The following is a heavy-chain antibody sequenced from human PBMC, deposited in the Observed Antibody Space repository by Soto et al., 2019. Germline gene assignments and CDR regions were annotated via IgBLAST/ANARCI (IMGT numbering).Heavy chain of an antibody. D-gene: IGHD1-26*01. CDR2: SRNKGNSYTT. CDR1: GFTFSDLY. J-gene: IGHJ4*02. Sequence: EVQLVESGGGLVQPGGSLRLSCAASGFTFSDLYMDWVRQAPGKGLEWVARSRNKGNSYTTEYAASVKGRFTISRDDSKNSLYLQMNSLKTEDTAVYYCARSSGNYRHFDYWGQGTLVTVSS. CDR3: ARSSGNYRHFDY. V-gene: IGHV3-72*01.